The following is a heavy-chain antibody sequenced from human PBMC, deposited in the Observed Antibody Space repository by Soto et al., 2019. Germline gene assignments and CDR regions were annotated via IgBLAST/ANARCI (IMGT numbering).Heavy chain of an antibody. D-gene: IGHD2-15*01. CDR3: ARIRFDIVAKKSPQYCSGGSCYSNLPLDYYYYMDV. CDR2: IYWNDDK. V-gene: IGHV2-5*01. CDR1: GFSLSTSGVG. J-gene: IGHJ6*03. Sequence: SGPTLVNPTQTLTLTCTFSGFSLSTSGVGVGWIRQPPGKALEWLALIYWNDDKRYSPSLKSRLTISKDTSKTQVVLTMTNMDPVDTATYYCARIRFDIVAKKSPQYCSGGSCYSNLPLDYYYYMDVWGKGTTVTVSS.